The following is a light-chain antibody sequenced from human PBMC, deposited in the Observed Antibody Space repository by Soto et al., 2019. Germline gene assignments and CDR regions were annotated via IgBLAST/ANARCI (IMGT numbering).Light chain of an antibody. CDR3: CSNAGTYNVV. J-gene: IGLJ2*01. Sequence: QSALTQPRSVSGSPGQSVTISCSGTNSDVGNYHYVTWYQQHPGKAPKLMIFDVSDRPSGVPDRFSGSKSGNTASLTISGLQAEDEADYYCCSNAGTYNVVFGGGTKRTVL. CDR1: NSDVGNYHY. CDR2: DVS. V-gene: IGLV2-11*01.